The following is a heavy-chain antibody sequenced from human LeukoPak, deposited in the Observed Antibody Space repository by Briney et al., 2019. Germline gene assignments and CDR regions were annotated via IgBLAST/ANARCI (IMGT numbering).Heavy chain of an antibody. CDR3: ARDGTGDRWGHFDY. D-gene: IGHD7-27*01. J-gene: IGHJ4*02. Sequence: GSLRLSCSASGFTVSSNYMSWVRQAPGKGLEWVSVTYSGGSTYYADSVKGRFTISRDNSKNTLYLQMNSLRAEDTAVYYCARDGTGDRWGHFDYWGQGTLVTVSS. V-gene: IGHV3-53*01. CDR2: TYSGGST. CDR1: GFTVSSNY.